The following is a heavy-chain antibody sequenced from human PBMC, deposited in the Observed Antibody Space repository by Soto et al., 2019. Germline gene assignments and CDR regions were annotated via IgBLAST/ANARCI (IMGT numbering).Heavy chain of an antibody. CDR2: INRDVSST. Sequence: GGSLRPASAAAGFTFSRYWMHWVRQAPGEGLGWVSRINRDVSSTSYADSVKGRFTISRDNATNTLYLQMNSLRAEDTAVYYCARVVPYYYGSGRPNHAFDIWGQGTMVTVSS. V-gene: IGHV3-74*01. CDR3: ARVVPYYYGSGRPNHAFDI. J-gene: IGHJ3*02. CDR1: GFTFSRYW. D-gene: IGHD3-10*01.